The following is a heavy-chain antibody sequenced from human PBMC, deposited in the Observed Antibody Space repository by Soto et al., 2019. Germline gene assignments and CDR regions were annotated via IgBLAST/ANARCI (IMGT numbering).Heavy chain of an antibody. V-gene: IGHV3-48*01. Sequence: GGSLRLSCAASGFTFSSYSMNWVRQAPGKGLEWVSYISSSSSTIYYADSVKGRFTISRDNAKNSLYLQMNSLRAEDTAVYYCARDRCSSTSCYGAWYYYYYMDVWGKGTTVTVSS. CDR1: GFTFSSYS. J-gene: IGHJ6*03. CDR2: ISSSSSTI. D-gene: IGHD2-2*01. CDR3: ARDRCSSTSCYGAWYYYYYMDV.